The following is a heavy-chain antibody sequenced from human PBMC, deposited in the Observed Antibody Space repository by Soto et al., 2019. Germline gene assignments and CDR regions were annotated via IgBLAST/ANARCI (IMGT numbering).Heavy chain of an antibody. CDR2: INPNSGGT. J-gene: IGHJ6*02. D-gene: IGHD2-15*01. V-gene: IGHV1-2*04. CDR1: GYTFTGYF. Sequence: ASVKVSCKASGYTFTGYFIHWVRQAPGQGLEWMGWINPNSGGTNYAQKFQGWVTMTRDTSISTAYMELSRLRSDDTAVYYCARGGYCSGGSCYFVSYYYYGMDVWGQGTTVTVSS. CDR3: ARGGYCSGGSCYFVSYYYYGMDV.